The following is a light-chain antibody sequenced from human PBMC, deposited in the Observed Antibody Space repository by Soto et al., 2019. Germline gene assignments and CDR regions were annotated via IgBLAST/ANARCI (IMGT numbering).Light chain of an antibody. CDR1: SSDVGGYNY. CDR2: DVS. Sequence: QSALTQPASVSGSPGQSITSSCTGTSSDVGGYNYVSWYQQHPGKAPKLMIYDVSNRPSGVSNRFSGSKSGNTASLTISGLQAEDEADYYCSSYTSSSTVVFAGGTKLTVL. CDR3: SSYTSSSTVV. J-gene: IGLJ2*01. V-gene: IGLV2-14*01.